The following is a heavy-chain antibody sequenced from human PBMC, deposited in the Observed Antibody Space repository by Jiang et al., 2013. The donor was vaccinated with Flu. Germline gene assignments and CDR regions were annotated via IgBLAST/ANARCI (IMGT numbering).Heavy chain of an antibody. CDR1: GYIFTDYI. D-gene: IGHD3-9*01. CDR2: INTGNGNT. CDR3: ARDILRENRAFYFDH. V-gene: IGHV1-3*04. Sequence: SGAEVKKPGASIQLSCETSGYIFTDYIIHWVRQAPGQRLEWLGWINTGNGNTKYSQRFQGRVTLSRDTSASTVYMELSSLRSEDTAVYYCARDILRENRAFYFDHWG. J-gene: IGHJ4*01.